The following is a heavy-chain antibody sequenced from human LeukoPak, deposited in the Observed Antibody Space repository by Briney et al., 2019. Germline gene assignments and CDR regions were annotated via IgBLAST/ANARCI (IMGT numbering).Heavy chain of an antibody. CDR2: ISGSGGNT. D-gene: IGHD3-3*01. Sequence: GGSLRLSCAASGFTFSSYAMSWVRQAPGKGLEWVSAISGSGGNTYYADSVKGRFTISRASSRSTLYLQMSSLRAEDTAIYYCAKVTDYDFWSGYSAPGPFDYWGQGTLVTVSS. J-gene: IGHJ4*02. CDR3: AKVTDYDFWSGYSAPGPFDY. CDR1: GFTFSSYA. V-gene: IGHV3-23*01.